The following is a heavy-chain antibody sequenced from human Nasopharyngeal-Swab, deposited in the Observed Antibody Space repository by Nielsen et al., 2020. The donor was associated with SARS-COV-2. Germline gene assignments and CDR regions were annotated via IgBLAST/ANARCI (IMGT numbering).Heavy chain of an antibody. CDR3: ARDRGYSYGYSYYYYGMDV. CDR1: GFTFSSYG. V-gene: IGHV3-33*01. J-gene: IGHJ6*02. Sequence: GESLKISCAASGFTFSSYGMHWVRQAPGKGLEWVAVIWYDGSNKYYADSVKGRFTISRDNSKNTLYLQMNSLRAEDTAVYYCARDRGYSYGYSYYYYGMDVWGQGTTVTVSS. D-gene: IGHD5-18*01. CDR2: IWYDGSNK.